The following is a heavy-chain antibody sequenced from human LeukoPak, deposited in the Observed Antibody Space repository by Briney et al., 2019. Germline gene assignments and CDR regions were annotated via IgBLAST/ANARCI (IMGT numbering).Heavy chain of an antibody. Sequence: PSETLSLTCTVSGGSISSGDYYWSWIRQPPGKGLEWIGHIYYSGSTYYNPSLKSRVTISVDTSKNQFSLKLSSVTAADTAVYYCARQTIRITMVRGVFDYWGQGTLVTVSS. CDR3: ARQTIRITMVRGVFDY. J-gene: IGHJ4*02. CDR1: GGSISSGDYY. D-gene: IGHD3-10*01. CDR2: IYYSGST. V-gene: IGHV4-30-4*08.